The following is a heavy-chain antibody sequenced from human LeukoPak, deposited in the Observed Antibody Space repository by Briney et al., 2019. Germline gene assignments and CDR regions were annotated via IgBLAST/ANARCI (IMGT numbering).Heavy chain of an antibody. CDR3: ARIDDTTGYAYYFDY. CDR1: GGSISSGDYY. J-gene: IGHJ4*02. V-gene: IGHV4-31*01. CDR2: IHHSGSA. D-gene: IGHD3-22*01. Sequence: SQTLSLTCTVSGGSISSGDYYWSWIRQHPGKGLELIGYIHHSGSAYYNPPLKSQIIISVDTSNNQFSLILNSVTAADTAVYYCARIDDTTGYAYYFDYWGPGTLVTVSP.